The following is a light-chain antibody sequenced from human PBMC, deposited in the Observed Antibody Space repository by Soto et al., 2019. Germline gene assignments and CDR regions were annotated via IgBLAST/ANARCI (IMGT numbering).Light chain of an antibody. CDR1: SSNIGNNY. V-gene: IGLV1-51*01. Sequence: QSALTQPPSVSAAPGQKVTISGSGSSSNIGNNYVSWNQQIPETAPKLLIYDNNKRPSGIPDRFSGSKSGTSAPLGSTGLQTGDEAGYYCGTWDSILGAVVFGGGTQLTVL. CDR3: GTWDSILGAVV. CDR2: DNN. J-gene: IGLJ2*01.